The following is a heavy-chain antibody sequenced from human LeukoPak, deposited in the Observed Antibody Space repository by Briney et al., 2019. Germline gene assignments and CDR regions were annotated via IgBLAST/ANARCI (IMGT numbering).Heavy chain of an antibody. J-gene: IGHJ4*02. CDR2: ISNNGDST. V-gene: IGHV3-64D*06. CDR3: VKDLAVAGSFDY. D-gene: IGHD6-19*01. Sequence: PGGSLRLSCSASGFTFSNYPMHWVRQAPGKGLKYVSAISNNGDSTYYADSVKGRFTISRDNSKNTLYLQMSSLRTEDTAVYYCVKDLAVAGSFDYWGQGTLVTVSS. CDR1: GFTFSNYP.